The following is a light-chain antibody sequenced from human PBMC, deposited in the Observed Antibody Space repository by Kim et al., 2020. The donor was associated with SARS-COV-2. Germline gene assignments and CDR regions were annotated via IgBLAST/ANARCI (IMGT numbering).Light chain of an antibody. J-gene: IGLJ3*02. Sequence: QPVLTQSPSASASLGASVKLTCTLTSGRDTFPVAWHQQQPEKGPRFLMILNTDGSHNRGDGIPDRFSGSSSGAEYYLTISSLQSEDEADYYCQTWDTGCNWVFGGGTKLTVL. CDR2: LNTDGSH. CDR3: QTWDTGCNWV. V-gene: IGLV4-69*01. CDR1: SGRDTFP.